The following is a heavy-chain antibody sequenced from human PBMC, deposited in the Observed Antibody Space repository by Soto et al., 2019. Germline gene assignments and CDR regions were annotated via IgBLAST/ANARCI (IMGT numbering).Heavy chain of an antibody. Sequence: SDTLCLTCAVYGGSFSGYYWSWIRQPPGKWLEWIGEINHSGSTNYNPSLKSRVTISVDTSKNQFSLKLSSVTAADTAVYYCARGQDPMVRGVSGMDVWGQGTTVTVSS. D-gene: IGHD3-10*01. CDR2: INHSGST. V-gene: IGHV4-34*01. CDR1: GGSFSGYY. J-gene: IGHJ6*02. CDR3: ARGQDPMVRGVSGMDV.